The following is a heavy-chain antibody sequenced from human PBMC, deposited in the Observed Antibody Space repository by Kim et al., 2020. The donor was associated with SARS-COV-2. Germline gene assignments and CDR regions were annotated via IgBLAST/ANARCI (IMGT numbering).Heavy chain of an antibody. CDR3: ARYCSTTSCYGAMDV. D-gene: IGHD2-2*01. Sequence: PSIKSRATITADTSNNQFSLKLSSVTAADTAVYYCARYCSTTSCYGAMDVWGKGTTVTVSS. J-gene: IGHJ6*04. V-gene: IGHV4-39*01.